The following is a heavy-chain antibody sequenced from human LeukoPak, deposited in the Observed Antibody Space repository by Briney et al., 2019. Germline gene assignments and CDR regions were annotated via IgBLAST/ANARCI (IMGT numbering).Heavy chain of an antibody. Sequence: SETLSLTCTVSGGSISSSSYYWGWIRQPPGKGLEWIGSIYYSGSTYYNPSLKSRVTISVDTSKSQFSLKLSSVTAADMAVYYCARGGASGPGFDYWGQGTLVTVSS. D-gene: IGHD5-12*01. V-gene: IGHV4-39*07. CDR3: ARGGASGPGFDY. CDR1: GGSISSSSYY. CDR2: IYYSGST. J-gene: IGHJ4*02.